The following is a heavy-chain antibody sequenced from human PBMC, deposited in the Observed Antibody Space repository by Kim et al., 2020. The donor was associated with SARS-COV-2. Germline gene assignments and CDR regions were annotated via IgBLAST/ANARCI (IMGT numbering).Heavy chain of an antibody. J-gene: IGHJ5*02. CDR2: IIPIFGTT. CDR3: ARGSSGWYTSWFDP. Sequence: SVNVSCKASGGTFSSYAISWVRQAPGQGLEWMGGIIPIFGTTNYAQKFQGRVTITADESTSTAYMELSSLRSDDTAVYYCARGSSGWYTSWFDPWGQGTLVTVSS. V-gene: IGHV1-69*13. D-gene: IGHD6-19*01. CDR1: GGTFSSYA.